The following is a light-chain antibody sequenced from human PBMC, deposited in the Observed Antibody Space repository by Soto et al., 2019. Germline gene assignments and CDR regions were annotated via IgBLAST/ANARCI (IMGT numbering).Light chain of an antibody. Sequence: QLVLTQPPSVSGAPGQRVTISCTGSSSNIGAGYDVNWYQQLPGTAPKLLIFGDSNRPSGVPDRFSGSKSGTSASLAITGLQAADEDDYYCQSSDSRLSGSDVFGTGTKLTVL. J-gene: IGLJ1*01. CDR2: GDS. CDR1: SSNIGAGYD. CDR3: QSSDSRLSGSDV. V-gene: IGLV1-40*01.